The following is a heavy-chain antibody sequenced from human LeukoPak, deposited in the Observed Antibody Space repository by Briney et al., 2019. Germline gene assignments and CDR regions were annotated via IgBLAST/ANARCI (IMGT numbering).Heavy chain of an antibody. D-gene: IGHD2-8*01. CDR1: GGSFSGYY. V-gene: IGHV4-34*01. J-gene: IGHJ4*02. CDR2: INHSGST. CDR3: ARGVIVLMVYATYFDY. Sequence: PSETLSLTCAVYGGSFSGYYWSWIRQPPGKGLEWIGEINHSGSTNYNPSLTSRVTISVDTSKNQFSLKLSPVTAADTAVYYCARGVIVLMVYATYFDYWGQGTLVTVSS.